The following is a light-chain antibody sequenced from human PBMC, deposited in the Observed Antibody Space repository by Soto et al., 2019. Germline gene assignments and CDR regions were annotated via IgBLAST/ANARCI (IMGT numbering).Light chain of an antibody. CDR1: GSTIGAGYD. CDR3: QSYDSSLSVV. CDR2: DNN. Sequence: QSALTQPPSVSGAPGQRVTISCTGSGSTIGAGYDVHWYQHLPGTAPKLLIYDNNSRPSGVPDRFSGSKSGTSASLAISGLQAEDEADYYCQSYDSSLSVVFGGGTQLTAL. V-gene: IGLV1-40*01. J-gene: IGLJ2*01.